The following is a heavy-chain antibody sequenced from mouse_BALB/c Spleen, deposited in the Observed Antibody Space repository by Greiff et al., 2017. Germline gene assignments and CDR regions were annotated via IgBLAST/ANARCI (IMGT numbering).Heavy chain of an antibody. CDR3: ARDGSSGWYFDV. CDR2: IDPANGNT. Sequence: VQLQQSGAELVKPGASVTLSCTASGFNIKDTYMHWVKQRPEQGLEWIGRIDPANGNTKYDPKFQGKATITADTSSNTAYLQLSSLTAEDTAVYYGARDGSSGWYFDVWGAGTTVTVSS. V-gene: IGHV14-3*02. CDR1: GFNIKDTY. J-gene: IGHJ1*01. D-gene: IGHD1-1*01.